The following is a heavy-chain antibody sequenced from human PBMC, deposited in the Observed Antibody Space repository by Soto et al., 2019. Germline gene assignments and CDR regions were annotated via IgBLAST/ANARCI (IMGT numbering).Heavy chain of an antibody. CDR1: GFTFSSYA. Sequence: QVQLVESGGGVVQPGRSLRLSCAASGFTFSSYAMHWVRQAPGKGLEWVAVISYDGSNKYYADSAKGRFTISRDNSKNTLYLQMNSLRAEDTAVYYCARPIADCSGGSCYFDYWGQGTLVTVSS. D-gene: IGHD2-15*01. CDR3: ARPIADCSGGSCYFDY. J-gene: IGHJ4*02. V-gene: IGHV3-30-3*01. CDR2: ISYDGSNK.